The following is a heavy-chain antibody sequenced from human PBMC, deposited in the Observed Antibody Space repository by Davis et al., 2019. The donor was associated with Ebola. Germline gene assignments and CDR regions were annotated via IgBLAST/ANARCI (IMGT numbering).Heavy chain of an antibody. CDR1: GYSFTSYW. J-gene: IGHJ6*02. V-gene: IGHV5-10-1*01. CDR2: IDPSDSYT. CDR3: ARHLKYDFWSGYWDYYYGMDV. Sequence: GESLKISCKGSGYSFTSYWISWVRQMPGKGLEWMGRIDPSDSYTNYSPSFQGHVTISADKSISTAYLQWSSLKASDTAMYYCARHLKYDFWSGYWDYYYGMDVWGQGTTVTVSS. D-gene: IGHD3-3*01.